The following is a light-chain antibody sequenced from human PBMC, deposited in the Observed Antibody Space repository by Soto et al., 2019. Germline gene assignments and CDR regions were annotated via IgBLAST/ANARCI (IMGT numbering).Light chain of an antibody. CDR2: GAS. J-gene: IGKJ1*01. CDR1: QSGFSFY. CDR3: HQYGSSPWT. V-gene: IGKV3-20*01. Sequence: EIVLTQSPGTLSLSPGERATLSCRASQSGFSFYLAWFQQTPGQAPRLLIYGASTRATGIPDRFSGSGSGTDFTLTISRLEPEDFAVYYCHQYGSSPWTLGQGTKVEIK.